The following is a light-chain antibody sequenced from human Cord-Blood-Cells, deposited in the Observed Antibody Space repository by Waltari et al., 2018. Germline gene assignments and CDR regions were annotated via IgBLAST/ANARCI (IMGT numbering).Light chain of an antibody. CDR2: YDS. J-gene: IGLJ3*02. CDR3: QVWDSSSDHPV. CDR1: NSGSKS. Sequence: SYVLTQPPSVSVAPGKPARITCGGNNSGSKSVHWYQQKPGQAPVLVIYYDSDRPSGIPERFARSNFGNTAPLTISRVEAGDEADYYCQVWDSSSDHPVFGGGTKLTVL. V-gene: IGLV3-21*04.